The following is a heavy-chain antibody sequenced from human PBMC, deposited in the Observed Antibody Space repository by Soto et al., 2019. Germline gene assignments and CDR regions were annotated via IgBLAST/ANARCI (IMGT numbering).Heavy chain of an antibody. Sequence: QVQLVQSGAEVKKPGASVKVSCKASGYTFTSYGISWVRQAPGQGLEWMGWISAYNGNTNYAQKLQGRVTMTTDTSTNTAYMELRSLRSDATAVYYCVREGHGYNFVLAFDYWGQGTLVTVSS. V-gene: IGHV1-18*01. J-gene: IGHJ4*02. CDR1: GYTFTSYG. CDR2: ISAYNGNT. CDR3: VREGHGYNFVLAFDY. D-gene: IGHD5-12*01.